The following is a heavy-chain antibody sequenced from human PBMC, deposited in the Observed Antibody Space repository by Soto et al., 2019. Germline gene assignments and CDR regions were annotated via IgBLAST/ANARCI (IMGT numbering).Heavy chain of an antibody. CDR3: ASLPRRGYCSGGSCSGGY. J-gene: IGHJ4*02. Sequence: SETLSLTCAVYGGSFSGYYWSWIRQPPGKGLEWIGEINHSGSTNYNPSLKSRVTISVDTSKNQFSLKLSSVTAADTAVYYCASLPRRGYCSGGSCSGGYWGQGTLVTVSS. V-gene: IGHV4-34*01. CDR1: GGSFSGYY. CDR2: INHSGST. D-gene: IGHD2-15*01.